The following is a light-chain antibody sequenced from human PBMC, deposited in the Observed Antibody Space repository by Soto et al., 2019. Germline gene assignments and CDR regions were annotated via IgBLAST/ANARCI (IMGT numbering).Light chain of an antibody. CDR1: QSISSW. CDR2: DAS. V-gene: IGKV1-5*01. CDR3: QQYNSYPLA. J-gene: IGKJ5*01. Sequence: DIQMTQSPSTLSASVGDRVTITCRASQSISSWLAWYQQKPGKAPKLLIYDASSLESGVPSRFSGSGSGTEFTLTISSLQPDDFATYYCQQYNSYPLAFGQGTRLEIK.